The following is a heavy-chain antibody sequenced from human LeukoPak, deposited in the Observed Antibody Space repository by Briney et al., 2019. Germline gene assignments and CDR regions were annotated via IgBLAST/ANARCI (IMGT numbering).Heavy chain of an antibody. D-gene: IGHD3-10*01. J-gene: IGHJ4*02. Sequence: GSSVKVSCKASGGTFSSYAISWVRQAPGQGLEWVGGIIPIFGTANYAQKFQGRVTITADESTSTAYMELSSLRSEDTAVYYCARPMVMVRGAEPFDYWGQGTLVTVSS. V-gene: IGHV1-69*01. CDR2: IIPIFGTA. CDR1: GGTFSSYA. CDR3: ARPMVMVRGAEPFDY.